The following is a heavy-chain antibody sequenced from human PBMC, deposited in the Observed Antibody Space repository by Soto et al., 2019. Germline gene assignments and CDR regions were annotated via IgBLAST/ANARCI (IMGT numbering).Heavy chain of an antibody. CDR3: ARDFENGLLWFGEFFADY. J-gene: IGHJ4*02. Sequence: QVQLVESGGGVVQPGRSLRLSCAASGFTFSSYGMHWVRQAPGKGLEWVAVIWYDGSNKYYADSVKGRFTISRDNSKNTLYLQMNSLRAEDTAVYYCARDFENGLLWFGEFFADYWGQGTLVTVSS. D-gene: IGHD3-10*01. CDR1: GFTFSSYG. V-gene: IGHV3-33*01. CDR2: IWYDGSNK.